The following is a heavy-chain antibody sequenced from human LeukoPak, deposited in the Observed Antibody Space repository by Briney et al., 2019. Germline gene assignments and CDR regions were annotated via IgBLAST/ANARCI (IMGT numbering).Heavy chain of an antibody. V-gene: IGHV3-66*01. D-gene: IGHD2-15*01. CDR3: ARTAAYDAFDI. CDR1: GFTFSSFA. CDR2: IYSGGST. Sequence: GGSLRLSCAASGFTFSSFAMHWVRQSPGKGLEWVSVIYSGGSTYYTDSVKGRFTVSRDNSKNTLYLQMNSLRAEDTAVYYCARTAAYDAFDIWGQGTLVTVSS. J-gene: IGHJ3*02.